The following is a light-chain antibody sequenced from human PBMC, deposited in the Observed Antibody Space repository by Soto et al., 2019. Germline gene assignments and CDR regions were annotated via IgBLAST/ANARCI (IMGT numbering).Light chain of an antibody. J-gene: IGKJ5*01. CDR2: GAS. Sequence: EIGMTQSPATLSVSPGERATLSCRASQGIKNYLAWFQQKPGQAPRLLIYGASTRATAIPARFSGSGSGTEFTLTISCLEPEDFAVYYCQQRSNWPTTFGQGTRLEIK. V-gene: IGKV3-11*01. CDR3: QQRSNWPTT. CDR1: QGIKNY.